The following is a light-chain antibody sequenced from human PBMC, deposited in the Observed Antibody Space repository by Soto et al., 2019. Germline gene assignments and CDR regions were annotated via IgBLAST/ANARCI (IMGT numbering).Light chain of an antibody. CDR3: SSYTSSSTPWV. V-gene: IGLV2-14*01. CDR1: SSDVGGYNY. CDR2: EVS. J-gene: IGLJ3*02. Sequence: QSALTQPASVSGSPGQSITISCTGTSSDVGGYNYVSWYQQHPGKAPKLMIYEVSNRPSGVSNRFSGSKSGNTDSLTISGLQAEDEADYYCSSYTSSSTPWVFGGGTKLTVL.